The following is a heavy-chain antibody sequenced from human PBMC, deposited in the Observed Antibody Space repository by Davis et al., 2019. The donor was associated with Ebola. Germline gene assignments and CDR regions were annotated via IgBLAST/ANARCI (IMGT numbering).Heavy chain of an antibody. CDR1: GDPVSRIDGA. J-gene: IGHJ6*04. V-gene: IGHV6-1*01. CDR3: ARGWLRGGLDV. CDR2: TYYNSKWYN. D-gene: IGHD5-18*01. Sequence: HSQTLSLTCDTSGDPVSRIDGAWNWIRQSPSRGLEWLGRTYYNSKWYNDYAVSVKSRITINPDTSKNQFSLQLNSVTPEDTALYYCARGWLRGGLDVWGEGTTVTVSS.